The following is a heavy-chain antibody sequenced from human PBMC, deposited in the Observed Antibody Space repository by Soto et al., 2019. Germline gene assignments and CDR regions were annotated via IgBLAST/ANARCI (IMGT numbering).Heavy chain of an antibody. D-gene: IGHD3-22*01. CDR3: ARPFDSRPWYYYYGMDV. J-gene: IGHJ6*02. Sequence: ASVKVSCKASGGTFSSYAISWVRQAPGQGLEWMGGIIPIFGTANYAQKFQGRVTITADESTSTAYMELSSLRSEDTAVYYCARPFDSRPWYYYYGMDVWGQGTTVTVSS. CDR2: IIPIFGTA. CDR1: GGTFSSYA. V-gene: IGHV1-69*13.